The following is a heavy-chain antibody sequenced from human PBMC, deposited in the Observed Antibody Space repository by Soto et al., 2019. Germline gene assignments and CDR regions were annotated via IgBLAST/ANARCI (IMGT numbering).Heavy chain of an antibody. CDR1: GFSFSSYD. Sequence: EVQLVESGGGLVQPGGSLRLSCAASGFSFSSYDMHWVRQATGKGLEWVSAIGTAGDTYYPGSVKGRFTISREHAKNSLYLQMNSLRAGDTAVFYCARVRGSNGFDIWGQGTMVTVSS. D-gene: IGHD3-16*01. J-gene: IGHJ3*02. V-gene: IGHV3-13*04. CDR2: IGTAGDT. CDR3: ARVRGSNGFDI.